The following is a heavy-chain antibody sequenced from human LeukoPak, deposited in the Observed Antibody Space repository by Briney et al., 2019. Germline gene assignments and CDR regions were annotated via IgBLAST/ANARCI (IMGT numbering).Heavy chain of an antibody. J-gene: IGHJ4*02. D-gene: IGHD3-16*01. Sequence: PGGSLRLSCAASGFIFSSRWMSWVRQAPGKGLEWVANIKRGGSGEYYVDSVKGRFTISRDNAKNSLYLQMNSLRAEDTAVYYCASLLGDMPIFDYWGQGTLVTVSS. V-gene: IGHV3-7*01. CDR3: ASLLGDMPIFDY. CDR2: IKRGGSGE. CDR1: GFIFSSRW.